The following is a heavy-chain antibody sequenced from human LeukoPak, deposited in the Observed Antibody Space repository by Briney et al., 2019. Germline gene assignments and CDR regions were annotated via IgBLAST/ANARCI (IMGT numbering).Heavy chain of an antibody. V-gene: IGHV4-59*01. CDR2: IYYSGST. Sequence: ASETLSLTCTVSGVSISSYYWSWIRQPPGKGLEWIGYIYYSGSTNYNPSLKSRVTISVDTSKNQFSLKLSYVTAADTAVYYCATYPHGCTNGVCQEWGQGTLVTVSS. J-gene: IGHJ4*02. D-gene: IGHD2-8*01. CDR3: ATYPHGCTNGVCQE. CDR1: GVSISSYY.